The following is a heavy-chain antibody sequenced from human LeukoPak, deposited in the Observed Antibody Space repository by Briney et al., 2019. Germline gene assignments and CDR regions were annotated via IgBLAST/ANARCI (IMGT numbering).Heavy chain of an antibody. CDR1: GGSFSGYY. CDR3: ARESHSGWFDS. J-gene: IGHJ5*01. V-gene: IGHV4-34*01. Sequence: SETLSLTCAVYGGSFSGYYWSWIRQPPGKGLEWIGEINHSGSTNYNPSLKSRVTISVDTSKNQFSLKLSSVTAADTAVYYCARESHSGWFDSWGQGTLVTVSS. D-gene: IGHD2-21*01. CDR2: INHSGST.